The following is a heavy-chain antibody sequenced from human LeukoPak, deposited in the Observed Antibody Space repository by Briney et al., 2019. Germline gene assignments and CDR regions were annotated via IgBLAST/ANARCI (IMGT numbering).Heavy chain of an antibody. CDR1: GFTFSSYS. D-gene: IGHD3-22*01. J-gene: IGHJ4*02. CDR3: ARDLRGLKYFDY. CDR2: ISSSSSYI. V-gene: IGHV3-21*01. Sequence: GGSLRLSCAASGFTFSSYSMNWVRQAPGKGLEWVSSISSSSSYIYYADSVKGRFTISRDNAKNSLYLQMNSLRAEDTAVYYCARDLRGLKYFDYWGQGTLVTVSS.